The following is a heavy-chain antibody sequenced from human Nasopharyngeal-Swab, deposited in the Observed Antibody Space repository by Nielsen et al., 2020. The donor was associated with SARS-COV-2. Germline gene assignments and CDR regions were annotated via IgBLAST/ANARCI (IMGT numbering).Heavy chain of an antibody. D-gene: IGHD3-10*01. CDR2: ISYDGSNK. J-gene: IGHJ6*02. CDR3: ARATEGGSGSYYKPTNYYYGMDV. V-gene: IGHV3-30*03. CDR1: GFTFSSYG. Sequence: GGSLRLSCAASGFTFSSYGMYWVRQAPGKGLEWVAVISYDGSNKYYADSVKGRFTISRDNAKNSLYLQMNSLRAEDTAVYYCARATEGGSGSYYKPTNYYYGMDVWGQGTTVTVSS.